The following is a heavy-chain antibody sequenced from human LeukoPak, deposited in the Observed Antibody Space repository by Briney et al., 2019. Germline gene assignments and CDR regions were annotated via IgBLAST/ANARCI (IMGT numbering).Heavy chain of an antibody. CDR1: GGSFSGYY. CDR2: INHSGST. Sequence: SETLSLTCAVYGGSFSGYYWSWIRQPPGKGLEWIGEINHSGSTNHNPSLKSRVTIPVDTSKNQFSLKLSSVTAADTAVYYCARDRRIAAAGGYFDYWGQGTLVTVSS. J-gene: IGHJ4*02. V-gene: IGHV4-34*01. CDR3: ARDRRIAAAGGYFDY. D-gene: IGHD6-13*01.